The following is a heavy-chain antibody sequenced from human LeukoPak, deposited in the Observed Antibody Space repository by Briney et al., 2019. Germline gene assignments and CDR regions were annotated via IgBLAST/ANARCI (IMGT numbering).Heavy chain of an antibody. D-gene: IGHD6-19*01. Sequence: KASETLSLTCTVSGGSISSYYWSWIRQPAGKGLEWIGRIYTSGSTNYNPSLKSRVTMSVDTSKNQFSLKLSSVTAADTAVYYCARGDAVTVAGTSFDYWGQGTLVTVSS. CDR1: GGSISSYY. CDR3: ARGDAVTVAGTSFDY. V-gene: IGHV4-4*07. CDR2: IYTSGST. J-gene: IGHJ4*02.